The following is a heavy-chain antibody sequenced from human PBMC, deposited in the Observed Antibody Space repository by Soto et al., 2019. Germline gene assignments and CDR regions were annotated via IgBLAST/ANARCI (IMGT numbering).Heavy chain of an antibody. CDR3: ARDGKGSTVPFDI. CDR2: IYHSGST. J-gene: IGHJ3*02. Sequence: QLQLQESGSGLVKPSQTLSLTCAVSGGSITSDGYSWSWIRQPPGKGLEWIGYIYHSGSTYYNPSLKSRVTISIDRSENQFSLKLTSVTAADTAVYYCARDGKGSTVPFDIWGQGTMVTVSS. CDR1: GGSITSDGYS. V-gene: IGHV4-30-2*01. D-gene: IGHD3-10*01.